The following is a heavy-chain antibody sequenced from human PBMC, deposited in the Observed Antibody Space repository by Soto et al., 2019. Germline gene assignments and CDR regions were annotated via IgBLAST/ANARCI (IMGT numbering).Heavy chain of an antibody. D-gene: IGHD3-10*01. Sequence: SETLSLTCAVYGGSFSGFYWSWIRQPPGKGLEWIGEINHSGSTNYNPSLKSRVTISVDTSKNQFSLKLSSVTAADTAVYYCARDRRLITMVRGVSLWFDPWGQGTLVTVSS. V-gene: IGHV4-34*01. CDR1: GGSFSGFY. J-gene: IGHJ5*02. CDR3: ARDRRLITMVRGVSLWFDP. CDR2: INHSGST.